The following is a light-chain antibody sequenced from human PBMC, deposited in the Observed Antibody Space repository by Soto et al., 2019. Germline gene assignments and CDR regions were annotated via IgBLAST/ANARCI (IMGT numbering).Light chain of an antibody. CDR3: SSYAGSSNHYV. J-gene: IGLJ1*01. V-gene: IGLV2-8*01. CDR1: SSDVGDYNY. CDR2: EVS. Sequence: QSALTQPPSASGSPGQSVTISCTGTSSDVGDYNYVSWYQQHPGKAPKLMIYEVSKRPSGVPDRFSGSKSGNTASLTVSGLQAEDEADYCCSSYAGSSNHYVFGTGTKVTVL.